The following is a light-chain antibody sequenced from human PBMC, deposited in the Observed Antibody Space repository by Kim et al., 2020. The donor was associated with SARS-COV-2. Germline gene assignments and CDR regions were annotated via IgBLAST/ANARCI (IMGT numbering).Light chain of an antibody. V-gene: IGLV2-23*02. Sequence: QSITISCTGTSSDVGNYKFVSWYQHHPGKAPKLMIYEVSKRPSGVSNRFSGSKSGNTASVTISGLQAEDEADYYCYSYAGSSTFGVFGGGAKLTVL. CDR3: YSYAGSSTFGV. J-gene: IGLJ3*02. CDR2: EVS. CDR1: SSDVGNYKF.